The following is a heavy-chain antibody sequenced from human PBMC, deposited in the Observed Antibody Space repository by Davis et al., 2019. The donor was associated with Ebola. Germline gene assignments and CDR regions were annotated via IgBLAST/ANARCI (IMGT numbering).Heavy chain of an antibody. CDR1: GYNFRDYW. Sequence: GESLKISCKASGYNFRDYWIVWVRQMPGKGLEWMGNIYPGDSDTRYSPSFQGQVTLSADKSITTAYLQWRSLKASDTAMYYCARRAAVAYDHVWGISRHDAFDIWGQGTMVTVSS. CDR2: IYPGDSDT. D-gene: IGHD3-16*01. CDR3: ARRAAVAYDHVWGISRHDAFDI. V-gene: IGHV5-51*01. J-gene: IGHJ3*02.